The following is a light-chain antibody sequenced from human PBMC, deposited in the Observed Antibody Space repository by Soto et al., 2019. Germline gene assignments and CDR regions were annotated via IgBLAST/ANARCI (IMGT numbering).Light chain of an antibody. Sequence: DIQMTQFPLSLSASVGDRVTITCRASQTIRSHLNWYQQKPGEAPKIVIYATSTLQSGVPSRFSGSVSGTDFILTISSLQPEDFATYYCQQTCRTPLTFGGGTKVEIK. CDR3: QQTCRTPLT. V-gene: IGKV1-39*01. J-gene: IGKJ4*01. CDR1: QTIRSH. CDR2: ATS.